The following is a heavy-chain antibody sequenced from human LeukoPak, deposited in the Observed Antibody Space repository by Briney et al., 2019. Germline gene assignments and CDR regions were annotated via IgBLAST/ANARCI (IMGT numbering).Heavy chain of an antibody. J-gene: IGHJ4*02. Sequence: PSETPSLTRAVYGGSFNSYYWTWVRQTPGKGLEWVGEISHTGDIINYKPSLKSRVTISVDSSKKQFSLRLTSVTAADTGVYYCARVPDITARPCDSWGPGTRVTVS. CDR3: ARVPDITARPCDS. V-gene: IGHV4-34*01. D-gene: IGHD1-1*01. CDR1: GGSFNSYY. CDR2: ISHTGDII.